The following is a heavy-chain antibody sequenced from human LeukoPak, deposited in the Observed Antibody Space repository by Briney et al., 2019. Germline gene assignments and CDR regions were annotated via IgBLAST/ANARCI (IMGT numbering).Heavy chain of an antibody. V-gene: IGHV1-58*01. D-gene: IGHD5-12*01. CDR3: AAGFDYYGMDV. J-gene: IGHJ6*02. CDR2: IVVGSGNT. Sequence: SVEVPCKASGFTFTSSAVQWVRQARGQRLEWIGWIVVGSGNTNYAQKFQERVTITRDMSTGTAYMELSSLRSEDTAVYYCAAGFDYYGMDVWGQGTTVTVSS. CDR1: GFTFTSSA.